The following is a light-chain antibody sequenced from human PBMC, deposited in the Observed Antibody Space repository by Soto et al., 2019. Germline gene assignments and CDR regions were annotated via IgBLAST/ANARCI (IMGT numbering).Light chain of an antibody. CDR3: YSYAGSYTWV. CDR1: SSDVGGYNY. J-gene: IGLJ3*02. Sequence: SVLTQPRSVSGSPGQSVTISCTGTSSDVGGYNYVSWYQQHPGKAPKLMIYDVSKRPSGVPDRFSGSKSGNTASLTISGLQAEDEAVYYCYSYAGSYTWVFGGGTKLTVL. V-gene: IGLV2-11*01. CDR2: DVS.